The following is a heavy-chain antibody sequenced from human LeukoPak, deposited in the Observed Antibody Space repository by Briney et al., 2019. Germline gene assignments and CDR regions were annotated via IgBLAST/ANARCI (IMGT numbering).Heavy chain of an antibody. D-gene: IGHD2-21*01. Sequence: ASVKVSCKAFGYTFTSYDINWVRQATGQGLEWMGYMNPNSNNTGYAQNFRGRFTMTRNTSISTAYMELSSLRSEDTAVYYCAREGLDIWGQGTVVTVSS. CDR1: GYTFTSYD. CDR3: AREGLDI. J-gene: IGHJ3*02. CDR2: MNPNSNNT. V-gene: IGHV1-8*02.